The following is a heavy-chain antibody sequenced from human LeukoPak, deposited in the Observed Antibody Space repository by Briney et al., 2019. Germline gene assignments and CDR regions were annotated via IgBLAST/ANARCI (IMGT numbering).Heavy chain of an antibody. D-gene: IGHD5-12*01. V-gene: IGHV3-13*01. J-gene: IGHJ2*01. Sequence: GGSLRLSCAASGFTFSSYDMHWVRQATGKGLEWVSSIGTAGDTYYPGSVKGRFTISRENAKNSLYLQMNSLRAGDTAVYYCARVRKYSGYYSWYFDLWGRGTLVTVSS. CDR2: IGTAGDT. CDR3: ARVRKYSGYYSWYFDL. CDR1: GFTFSSYD.